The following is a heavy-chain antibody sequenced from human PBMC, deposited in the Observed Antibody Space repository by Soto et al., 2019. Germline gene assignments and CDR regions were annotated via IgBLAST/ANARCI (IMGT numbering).Heavy chain of an antibody. CDR2: IYHSGST. CDR1: GGSITSGGYS. Sequence: SETLSLTCALSGGSITSGGYSWSWIRQPPGRGLEWIGYIYHSGSTSYNPSLESRVTMSVDRSRNHFSLELRSVTAADTAVYYCARLDGGLGLPGGLLDYWGQGALVTAPQ. J-gene: IGHJ4*02. D-gene: IGHD7-27*01. V-gene: IGHV4-30-2*01. CDR3: ARLDGGLGLPGGLLDY.